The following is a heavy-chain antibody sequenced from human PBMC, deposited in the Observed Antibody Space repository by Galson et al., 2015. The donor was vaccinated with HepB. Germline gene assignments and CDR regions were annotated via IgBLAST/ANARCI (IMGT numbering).Heavy chain of an antibody. J-gene: IGHJ6*02. CDR1: GFTFSTYA. CDR3: ARGGNAPAGESYSYYGMDV. Sequence: LRLSCAASGFTFSTYAMSWVRQAPGKGLEWVSGISGSGTSTYYADSVTGRFTISRDNSKNTLYLQMNSLRAEDTTVYYCARGGNAPAGESYSYYGMDVWGQGTTVIVSS. CDR2: ISGSGTST. D-gene: IGHD6-13*01. V-gene: IGHV3-23*01.